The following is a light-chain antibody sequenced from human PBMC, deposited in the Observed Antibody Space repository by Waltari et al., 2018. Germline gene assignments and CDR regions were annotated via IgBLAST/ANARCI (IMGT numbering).Light chain of an antibody. CDR2: AAS. V-gene: IGKV1-39*01. J-gene: IGKJ2*01. Sequence: DIQMTQYPSSLSASVGDRVTITCRASQSISGHVNWYQQKPGKAPKLLIHAASTLQSGVPPRFSGSGSGTDFTLTISSLQPEDFSTYYCQQSSSAPRTFGQGTKLDIK. CDR3: QQSSSAPRT. CDR1: QSISGH.